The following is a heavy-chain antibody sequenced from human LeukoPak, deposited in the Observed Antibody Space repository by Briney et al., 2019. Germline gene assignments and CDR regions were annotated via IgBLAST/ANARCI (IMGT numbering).Heavy chain of an antibody. CDR3: ASLGIAAAAIFDY. D-gene: IGHD6-13*01. Sequence: GGSLRLSCAAPRFTFSGYGMHWVRQAPGKGLEWGSVIYSGGSTYYADSVKGRFTISRDNSKNTLYLQMNSLRAEDTAVYYCASLGIAAAAIFDYWGQGTLVTVSS. V-gene: IGHV3-NL1*01. CDR2: IYSGGST. CDR1: RFTFSGYG. J-gene: IGHJ4*02.